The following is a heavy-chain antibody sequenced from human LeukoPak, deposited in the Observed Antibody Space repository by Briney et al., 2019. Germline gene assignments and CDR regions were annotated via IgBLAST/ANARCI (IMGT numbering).Heavy chain of an antibody. CDR2: FSATDGSA. CDR3: ARAKIAAAGTGAFDV. V-gene: IGHV3-23*01. Sequence: GGSLRLSCAASGFTFSSYAMTWVRQAPGKGLEWVSAFSATDGSAQYAESVEGRFTISRDNSKNTLFLEMNSLGAEDTAVYYCARAKIAAAGTGAFDVWGQGTLVTVSS. CDR1: GFTFSSYA. D-gene: IGHD6-13*01. J-gene: IGHJ3*01.